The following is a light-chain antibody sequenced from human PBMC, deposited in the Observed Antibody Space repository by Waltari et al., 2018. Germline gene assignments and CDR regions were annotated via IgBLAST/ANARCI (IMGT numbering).Light chain of an antibody. V-gene: IGKV1-39*01. CDR2: VAS. Sequence: DIQMTQSPSSLSASVGDRVTITCRASQDISNYLSWYQQKPGKAPKLLIYVASSLQSGVPSRFSGKGSGTDFTLTISSLQPEDFATYYCLQGYYYHTFGQGTKLEVK. J-gene: IGKJ2*01. CDR3: LQGYYYHT. CDR1: QDISNY.